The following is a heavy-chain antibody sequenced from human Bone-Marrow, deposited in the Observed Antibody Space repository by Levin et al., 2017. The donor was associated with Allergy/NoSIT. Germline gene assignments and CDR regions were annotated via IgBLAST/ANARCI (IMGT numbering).Heavy chain of an antibody. V-gene: IGHV1-69*02. D-gene: IGHD3-22*01. CDR3: ARGLDYYDSSGWDNWFDP. CDR2: IIPILGIA. Sequence: ASVKVSCKASGGTFSSYTISWVRQAPGQGLEWMGRIIPILGIANYAQKFQGRVTITADKSTSTAYMELSSLRSEDTAVYYCARGLDYYDSSGWDNWFDPWGQGTLVTVSS. J-gene: IGHJ5*02. CDR1: GGTFSSYT.